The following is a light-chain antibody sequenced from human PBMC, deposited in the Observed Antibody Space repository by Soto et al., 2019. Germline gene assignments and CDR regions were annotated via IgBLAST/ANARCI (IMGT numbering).Light chain of an antibody. CDR1: QSVSSSY. CDR2: DAS. V-gene: IGKV3-20*01. Sequence: EIVLTQSPGTLSLSPGERASLSCRASQSVSSSYLAWYQHIPGQAPRLLINDASRRATGIPDRFSGSGSGTDFTLTISRLEPEDFAVYYCQQYGSSPPTFGQGTKVEIK. J-gene: IGKJ1*01. CDR3: QQYGSSPPT.